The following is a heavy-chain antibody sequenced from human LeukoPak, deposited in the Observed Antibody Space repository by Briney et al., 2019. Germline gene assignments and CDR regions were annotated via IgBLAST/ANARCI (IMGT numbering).Heavy chain of an antibody. CDR1: GYTFTSYA. CDR2: INAGNGNT. J-gene: IGHJ5*02. CDR3: AREVVATIGAWFDP. Sequence: GASVKVSCKAPGYTFTSYAMHWVRQAPGQRLEWMGWINAGNGNTKYSQKFQGRVTITRDTSASTAYMELSSLRSEDTAVYYCAREVVATIGAWFDPWGQGTLVTVSS. D-gene: IGHD5-12*01. V-gene: IGHV1-3*01.